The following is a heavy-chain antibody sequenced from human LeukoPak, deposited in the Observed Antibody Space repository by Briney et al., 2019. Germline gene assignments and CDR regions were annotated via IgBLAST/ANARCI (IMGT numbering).Heavy chain of an antibody. V-gene: IGHV3-30*18. D-gene: IGHD1-26*01. CDR3: AKERASMGADAFDI. J-gene: IGHJ3*02. CDR2: ISFDGRIE. CDR1: GFTFTNYG. Sequence: GGSLRLSCAAPGFTFTNYGMHWVRQAPGKGLEWVAIISFDGRIEYYVDSVKGRFTISRDKSKNTLYLQMNSLRPEDTAVYYCAKERASMGADAFDIWGQGTMVTVSS.